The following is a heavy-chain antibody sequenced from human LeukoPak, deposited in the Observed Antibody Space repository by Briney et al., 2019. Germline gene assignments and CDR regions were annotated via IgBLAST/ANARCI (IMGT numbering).Heavy chain of an antibody. CDR1: GYSISSGYY. CDR3: ARLVIRAFDS. J-gene: IGHJ5*01. CDR2: MNHSGST. Sequence: SETLSLTCTVSGYSISSGYYWGWIRQPPGKGLEWLGEMNHSGSTTYNPSLKSRVTISVDTSKNQFSLKLNSVTAADTAVYYCARLVIRAFDSWGQGILVTVFS. D-gene: IGHD2-8*02. V-gene: IGHV4-38-2*02.